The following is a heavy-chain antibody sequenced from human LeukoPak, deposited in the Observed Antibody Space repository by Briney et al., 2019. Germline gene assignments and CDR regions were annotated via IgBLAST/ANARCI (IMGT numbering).Heavy chain of an antibody. D-gene: IGHD2-21*02. CDR3: ARFCGGDCLDY. CDR1: GGSISSYY. J-gene: IGHJ4*02. Sequence: SETLSLTCTVSGGSISSYYWSWIRQPPGKGLEWIGYIYYSGSTNYNPSLKSRVTISVDTSKNQFSLKLSSVTAADTAVYYCARFCGGDCLDYWGQGTLVTVSS. CDR2: IYYSGST. V-gene: IGHV4-59*01.